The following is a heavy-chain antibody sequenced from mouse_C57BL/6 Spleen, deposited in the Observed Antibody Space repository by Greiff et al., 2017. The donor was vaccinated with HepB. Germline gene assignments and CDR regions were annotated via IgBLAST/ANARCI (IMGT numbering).Heavy chain of an antibody. CDR2: IHPNSGST. D-gene: IGHD2-3*01. CDR3: ARPDGYYWYFDV. CDR1: GYTFTSYW. V-gene: IGHV1-64*01. J-gene: IGHJ1*03. Sequence: QVQLKQPGAELVKPGASVKLSCKASGYTFTSYWMHWVKQRPGQGLEWIGMIHPNSGSTNYNEKFKSKATLTVDKSSSTAYMQLSSLTSEDSAVYYCARPDGYYWYFDVWGTGTTVTVSS.